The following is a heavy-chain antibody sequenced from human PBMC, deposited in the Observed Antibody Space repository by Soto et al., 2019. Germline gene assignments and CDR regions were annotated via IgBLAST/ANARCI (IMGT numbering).Heavy chain of an antibody. CDR2: IIPIFGTA. CDR1: GGTLSSYA. J-gene: IGHJ6*02. D-gene: IGHD2-2*01. V-gene: IGHV1-69*13. CDR3: AVYCSSTSCHGRGYYYYGMDV. Sequence: SVKVSCKASGGTLSSYAISWVRQAPGQGLEWMGGIIPIFGTANYAQKFQGRVTITADESTSTAYMELSSLRSEDTAVYYCAVYCSSTSCHGRGYYYYGMDVWGQGTTVTVSS.